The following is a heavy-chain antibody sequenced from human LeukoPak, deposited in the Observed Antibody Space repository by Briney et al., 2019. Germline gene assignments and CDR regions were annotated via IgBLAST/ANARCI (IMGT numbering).Heavy chain of an antibody. CDR1: GYTFTDYY. Sequence: SVKVSCKASGYTFTDYYLHWVRQAPGQGLEWMGWINPNSGGTNYAQKFQGRVTLTRDTSMSTAYMEISRLTSDDTAVYYCARDNLEASWGSPGDYWGQGTLVTVSS. J-gene: IGHJ4*02. CDR2: INPNSGGT. V-gene: IGHV1-2*02. D-gene: IGHD2-2*01. CDR3: ARDNLEASWGSPGDY.